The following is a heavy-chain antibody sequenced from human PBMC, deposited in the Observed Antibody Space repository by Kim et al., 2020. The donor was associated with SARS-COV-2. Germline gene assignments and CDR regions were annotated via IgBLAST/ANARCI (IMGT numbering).Heavy chain of an antibody. CDR1: GFTFSSYG. Sequence: GGSLRLSCAASGFTFSSYGMHWVRQAPGKGLEWVAVIWYDGSNKYYADSVKGRFTISRDNSKNTLYLQMNSLRAEDTAVYYCARDSGYYYDSSGLAFGYFDYWGQGTLVTVSS. CDR3: ARDSGYYYDSSGLAFGYFDY. J-gene: IGHJ4*02. V-gene: IGHV3-33*01. D-gene: IGHD3-22*01. CDR2: IWYDGSNK.